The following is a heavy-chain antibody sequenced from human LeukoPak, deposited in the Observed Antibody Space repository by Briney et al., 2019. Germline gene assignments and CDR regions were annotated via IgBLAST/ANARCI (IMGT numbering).Heavy chain of an antibody. V-gene: IGHV4-59*01. CDR3: ARAGQTAAAGLYYYYYMDV. J-gene: IGHJ6*03. D-gene: IGHD6-13*01. CDR2: IYYSGST. Sequence: SETLSLTCTVSGGSISSYYWSWIRQPPGKGLEWIWYIYYSGSTNYNPSLKSRVTISVDTSKNQFSLKLSSVTAADTAVYYCARAGQTAAAGLYYYYYMDVWGKGTTVTVSS. CDR1: GGSISSYY.